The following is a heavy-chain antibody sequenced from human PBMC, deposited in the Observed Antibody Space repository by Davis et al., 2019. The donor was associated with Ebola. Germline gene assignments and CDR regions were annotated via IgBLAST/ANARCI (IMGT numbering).Heavy chain of an antibody. CDR2: ISGSGGST. CDR1: GFTFSDYY. Sequence: PGGSLRLSCAASGFTFSDYYMSWIRQAPGKGLEWVSAISGSGGSTYYADSVKGRFTISRDNSKNTLYLQMNSLRAEDTAVYYCASEVVVPAASREDAFDIWGQGTMVTVSS. J-gene: IGHJ3*02. V-gene: IGHV3-23*01. D-gene: IGHD2-2*01. CDR3: ASEVVVPAASREDAFDI.